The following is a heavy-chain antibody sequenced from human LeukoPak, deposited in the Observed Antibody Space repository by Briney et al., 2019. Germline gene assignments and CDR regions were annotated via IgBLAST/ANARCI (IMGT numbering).Heavy chain of an antibody. D-gene: IGHD3-10*01. CDR1: AFTFCNYA. CDR3: AKGSDRSGSYYLDY. Sequence: GGSLRLSCAAPAFTFCNYAMNWVRQAPGKGLEWVSGLSGSGASTYYADSVKGRFTISRDNSKNTLYLQMNRLRAGDTAVYYCAKGSDRSGSYYLDYWGQGTLATVSS. V-gene: IGHV3-23*01. J-gene: IGHJ4*02. CDR2: LSGSGAST.